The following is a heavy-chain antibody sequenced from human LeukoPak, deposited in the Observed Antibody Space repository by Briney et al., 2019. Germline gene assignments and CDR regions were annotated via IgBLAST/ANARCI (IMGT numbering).Heavy chain of an antibody. V-gene: IGHV3-7*01. CDR1: GFTFSSHW. J-gene: IGHJ4*02. CDR3: ARDGGHSNDFDY. D-gene: IGHD2/OR15-2a*01. Sequence: GGSLRLSCAPSGFTFSSHWLSWVRQAPGKGPEGVANIKQDGSERYYVDSVKGRFTISRDNAKNSLYLQTKSLRAQATDVYDCARDGGHSNDFDYWGQGTLVTV. CDR2: IKQDGSER.